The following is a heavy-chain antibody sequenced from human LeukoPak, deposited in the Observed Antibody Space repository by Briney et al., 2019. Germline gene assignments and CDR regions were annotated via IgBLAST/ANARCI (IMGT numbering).Heavy chain of an antibody. CDR1: GYTFTGYY. V-gene: IGHV1-2*02. D-gene: IGHD3-3*01. CDR2: INPNSGGT. Sequence: ASVKVSCKASGYTFTGYYMHWVRQAPGQGLEWMGWINPNSGGTNYAQKFQGRVTMTRDTSISTAYMELSRLRSDDTAVYYCAFLPNRGVRFLEWDVWGKGTTVTVSS. J-gene: IGHJ6*04. CDR3: AFLPNRGVRFLEWDV.